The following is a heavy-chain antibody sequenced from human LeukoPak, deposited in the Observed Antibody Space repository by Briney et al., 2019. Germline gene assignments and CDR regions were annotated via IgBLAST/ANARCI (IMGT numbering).Heavy chain of an antibody. CDR1: GFTVSSNY. CDR2: IYSGGST. CDR3: ARAPRGSYSPLDY. J-gene: IGHJ4*02. V-gene: IGHV3-53*01. Sequence: GGSLRLSCAASGFTVSSNYMSWVRQAPGKGLEWVSVIYSGGSTYYADSVKGRFTISRDNSKNTLYLQMNSLRAEDTAVYYCARAPRGSYSPLDYWGQGTLVTVSS. D-gene: IGHD1-26*01.